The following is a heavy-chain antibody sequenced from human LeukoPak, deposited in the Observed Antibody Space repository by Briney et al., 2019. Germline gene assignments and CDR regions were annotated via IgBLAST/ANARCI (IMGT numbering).Heavy chain of an antibody. CDR3: ARDLVSSSRYGGAFDI. Sequence: GGSLRLSCAASGFTFSDYYMSWIRQAPGKGLEWVSSISSSSSYIYYADSVKGRFTISRDNAKNSLYLQMNSLRAEDTAVYYCARDLVSSSRYGGAFDIWGQGTMVTVSS. D-gene: IGHD6-13*01. CDR1: GFTFSDYY. J-gene: IGHJ3*02. V-gene: IGHV3-11*06. CDR2: ISSSSSYI.